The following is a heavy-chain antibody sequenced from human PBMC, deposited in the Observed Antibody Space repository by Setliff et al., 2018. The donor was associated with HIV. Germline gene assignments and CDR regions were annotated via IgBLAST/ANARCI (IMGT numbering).Heavy chain of an antibody. J-gene: IGHJ4*02. CDR3: ARSLAGLMHYFDY. CDR1: GGSINRISYY. V-gene: IGHV4-39*01. CDR2: IYNSGST. Sequence: LSLTCTVSGGSINRISYYWGWIRQAPGRGLEWIGSIYNSGSTYYNPSLKSRIIISSDPSKNQISLRLTSVTAADTAVYFCARSLAGLMHYFDYWGQGMPVPVSS. D-gene: IGHD6-19*01.